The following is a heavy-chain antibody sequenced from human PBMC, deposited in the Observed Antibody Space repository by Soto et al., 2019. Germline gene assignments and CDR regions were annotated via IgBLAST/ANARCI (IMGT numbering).Heavy chain of an antibody. CDR1: GGSFSGYY. V-gene: IGHV4-34*01. Sequence: QVQLQQWGAGLLKPSETLSLTCAVYGGSFSGYYWSWIRQPPGKGLEWIGEINHSGSTNYNPSLKSRVTISVDTSQNQFSLKLSSVTAADTAVYYCARGGGRKGGLRGDYWGQGTLVTVSS. CDR3: ARGGGRKGGLRGDY. D-gene: IGHD5-12*01. CDR2: INHSGST. J-gene: IGHJ4*02.